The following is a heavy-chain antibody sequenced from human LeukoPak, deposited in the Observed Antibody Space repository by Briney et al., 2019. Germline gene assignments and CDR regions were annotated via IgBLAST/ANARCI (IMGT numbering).Heavy chain of an antibody. J-gene: IGHJ4*02. CDR3: AGDWIAVAGIFDY. CDR1: GFTFSSYS. CDR2: ISSSSSYI. D-gene: IGHD6-19*01. Sequence: GGSLRLSCAASGFTFSSYSMNWVRQAPGKGLEWVSSISSSSSYIYYADSVKGRFTISRDNAKNSLYLQMNSRRAEDTAVYYCAGDWIAVAGIFDYWGQGTLVTVSS. V-gene: IGHV3-21*01.